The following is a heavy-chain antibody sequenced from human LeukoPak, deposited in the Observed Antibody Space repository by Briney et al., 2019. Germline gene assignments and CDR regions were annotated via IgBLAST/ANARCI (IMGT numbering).Heavy chain of an antibody. D-gene: IGHD4-17*01. Sequence: GGSLRLSSAASGFTFSSYAMSWVRQAPGKGLEWVSAISGSGGTTYYADSVKGRFTISRDNAKNSLYLQMDSLRAEDTALYYCARGSYDYGDPNFDYWGQGTLVTVSS. CDR3: ARGSYDYGDPNFDY. V-gene: IGHV3-23*01. CDR2: ISGSGGTT. CDR1: GFTFSSYA. J-gene: IGHJ4*02.